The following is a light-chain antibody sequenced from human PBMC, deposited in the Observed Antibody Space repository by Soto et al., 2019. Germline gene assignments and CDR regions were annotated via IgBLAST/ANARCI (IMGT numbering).Light chain of an antibody. CDR1: QGIRND. CDR2: AAS. V-gene: IGKV1-17*01. CDR3: LQHSTYPFT. Sequence: DIQMTQFPSSLSASVGDRVIITCRSSQGIRNDLGWDQQKPGKAPKRLIYAASSLQSGVPSRFSGSGSATEFTRSISSLQPEDSATFYCLQHSTYPFTFGQGTKVEIK. J-gene: IGKJ1*01.